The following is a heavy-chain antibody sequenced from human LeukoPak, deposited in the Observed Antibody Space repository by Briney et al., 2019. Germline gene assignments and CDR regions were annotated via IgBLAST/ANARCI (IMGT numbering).Heavy chain of an antibody. D-gene: IGHD2-2*02. CDR3: ARDTADCSSTSCYIAYYYYYMDV. V-gene: IGHV3-30*01. Sequence: GGSLRLSCAASGFTFSSYAMHWVRQAPGEGLEWVAVISYDGSNKYYADSVKGRFTISRDNSKNTLYLQMNSLRAEDTAVYYCARDTADCSSTSCYIAYYYYYMDVWGKGTTVTVSS. CDR1: GFTFSSYA. J-gene: IGHJ6*03. CDR2: ISYDGSNK.